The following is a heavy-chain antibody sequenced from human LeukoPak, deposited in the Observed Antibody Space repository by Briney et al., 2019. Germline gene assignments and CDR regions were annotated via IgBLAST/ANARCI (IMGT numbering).Heavy chain of an antibody. CDR3: ARRLLNYFDY. V-gene: IGHV3-7*02. CDR2: IKQDGSEK. Sequence: PGGSLRLSYAASGFTFSGYWMSWVRQAPGKGLEWVANIKQDGSEKYYVDSVKGRFTISRDNAKNSLSLQMNSLRVDDTAVYYCARRLLNYFDYWGQGTLVTVSS. D-gene: IGHD2-8*01. CDR1: GFTFSGYW. J-gene: IGHJ4*02.